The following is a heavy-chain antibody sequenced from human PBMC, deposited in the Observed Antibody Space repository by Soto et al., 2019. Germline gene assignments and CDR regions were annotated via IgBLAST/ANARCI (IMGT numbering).Heavy chain of an antibody. CDR1: GCSISSYY. CDR3: ARGIAARLFDY. D-gene: IGHD6-6*01. J-gene: IGHJ4*02. Sequence: PSETLSLPGPVSGCSISSYYWSWIRQPPGKGLEWIGYIYYSGSTNYNPSLKSRVTISVDTSKNQFSLKLSSVTAADTAVYYCARGIAARLFDYWGQGTLVTVSS. V-gene: IGHV4-59*01. CDR2: IYYSGST.